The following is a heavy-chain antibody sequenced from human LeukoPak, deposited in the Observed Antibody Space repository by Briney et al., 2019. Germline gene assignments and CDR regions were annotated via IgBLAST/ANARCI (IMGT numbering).Heavy chain of an antibody. D-gene: IGHD6-19*01. CDR2: INGSGGST. Sequence: GGSLRLSCAASGFTFSIYAMSWVRQAPGKGLEWVSAINGSGGSTYYADSMKGRFTISRDNSKNTLYLQMNSLRAEDTAVYYCAKEHRGTVAGTDIDYWGQGTLVTVSS. CDR3: AKEHRGTVAGTDIDY. J-gene: IGHJ4*02. V-gene: IGHV3-23*01. CDR1: GFTFSIYA.